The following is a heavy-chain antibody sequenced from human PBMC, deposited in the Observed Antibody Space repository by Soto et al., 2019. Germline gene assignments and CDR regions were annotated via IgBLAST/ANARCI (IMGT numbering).Heavy chain of an antibody. CDR2: MYPSDSYP. CDR3: ARRGEGNYDSSGYYP. V-gene: IGHV5-10-1*01. Sequence: PGYTLKINFQYVRYSFTSYWISWVNHTPRVVLEMMVRMYPSDSYPTYSPSFQGHVTISADKSITTAYLQWSSLKASDTALFYCARRGEGNYDSSGYYPWGQ. J-gene: IGHJ5*02. D-gene: IGHD3-22*01. CDR1: RYSFTSYW.